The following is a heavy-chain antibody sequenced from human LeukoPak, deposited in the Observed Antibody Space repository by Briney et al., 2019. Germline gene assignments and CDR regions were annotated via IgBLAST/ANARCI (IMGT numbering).Heavy chain of an antibody. CDR1: VFDLSDYY. Sequence: PGGPLRLSCVVSVFDLSDYYMSWMRQAPGKGLEWISYISSSGGNIYFADSVKGRFTMSRDNARGSLYLQMNSLRADDTAIYYCARRRDYFDYWGQGTLVTVSS. J-gene: IGHJ4*02. CDR3: ARRRDYFDY. CDR2: ISSSGGNI. V-gene: IGHV3-11*01.